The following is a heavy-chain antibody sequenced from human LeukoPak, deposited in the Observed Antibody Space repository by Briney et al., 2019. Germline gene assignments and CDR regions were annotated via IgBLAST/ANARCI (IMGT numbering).Heavy chain of an antibody. CDR2: IYYSGST. Sequence: SETLSLTCAVSGGSISSGGYSWSWIRQPPGKGLEWIGYIYYSGSTYYNPSLKSRVTISVDTSKNQFSLKLSSVTAADTAVYYCARDGYSSGWYGGGDYWGQGTLVTVSS. V-gene: IGHV4-30-4*07. CDR3: ARDGYSSGWYGGGDY. D-gene: IGHD6-19*01. CDR1: GGSISSGGYS. J-gene: IGHJ4*02.